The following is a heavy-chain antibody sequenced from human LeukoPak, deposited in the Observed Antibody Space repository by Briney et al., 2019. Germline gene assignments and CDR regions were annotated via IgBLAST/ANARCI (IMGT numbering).Heavy chain of an antibody. Sequence: GGSLRLSCAASGFTFSSYSMNWVRQAPGKGLEWVSSISSSSYIYYADSVKGRFTISRDNAKNSLYLQMNSLRAEDTAVYYCARNDILTGHPTYYYYYMDVWGKGTTVTVSS. D-gene: IGHD3-9*01. CDR3: ARNDILTGHPTYYYYYMDV. CDR1: GFTFSSYS. J-gene: IGHJ6*03. V-gene: IGHV3-21*01. CDR2: ISSSSYI.